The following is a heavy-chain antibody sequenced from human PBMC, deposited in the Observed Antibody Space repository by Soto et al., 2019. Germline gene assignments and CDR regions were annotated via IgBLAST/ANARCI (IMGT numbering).Heavy chain of an antibody. D-gene: IGHD5-18*01. CDR1: GFTFSDYY. Sequence: QVQLVESGGGLVKPGGSLRLSCAASGFTFSDYYMSWIRQAPGKGLEWVSYISSSSSYTNYADSVKGRFTISRDNAKNSLYLQMNSVRAEDKAVYYCARGEESGYSYGLDYWGQGTLVTVSS. J-gene: IGHJ4*02. CDR3: ARGEESGYSYGLDY. CDR2: ISSSSSYT. V-gene: IGHV3-11*05.